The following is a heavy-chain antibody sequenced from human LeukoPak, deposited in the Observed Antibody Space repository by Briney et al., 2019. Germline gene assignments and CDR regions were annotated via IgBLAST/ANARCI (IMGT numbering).Heavy chain of an antibody. J-gene: IGHJ6*03. D-gene: IGHD6-19*01. CDR3: AKDPPSSGWYAHYYYYMDV. V-gene: IGHV3-30*02. Sequence: PGGSLRLSCAASGFTFSSYGMHWVRQAPGKGLEWVAFIRYDGSNKYYADSVKGRFTISRDNSKNTLYLQMNSLRAEDTAVYYCAKDPPSSGWYAHYYYYMDVWGKGTTVTVSS. CDR1: GFTFSSYG. CDR2: IRYDGSNK.